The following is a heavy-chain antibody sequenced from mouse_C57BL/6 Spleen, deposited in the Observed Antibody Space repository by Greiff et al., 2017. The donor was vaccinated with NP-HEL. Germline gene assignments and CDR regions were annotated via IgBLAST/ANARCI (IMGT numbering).Heavy chain of an antibody. CDR3: ARSMDYGSSYYFDY. V-gene: IGHV1-82*01. D-gene: IGHD1-1*01. CDR2: IYPGDGDT. J-gene: IGHJ2*01. CDR1: GYAFSSSW. Sequence: QVQLQQSGPELVKPGASMKISCKASGYAFSSSWMNWVKQRPGKGLEWIGRIYPGDGDTNYNGKFKGKATLTADKSSSTAYMQLSSLTSEDSAVYFCARSMDYGSSYYFDYWGQGTTLTVSS.